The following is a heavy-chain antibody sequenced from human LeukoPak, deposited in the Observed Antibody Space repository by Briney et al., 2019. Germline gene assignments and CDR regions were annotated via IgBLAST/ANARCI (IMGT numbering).Heavy chain of an antibody. CDR2: IYSGGST. CDR3: ARGGDIVGDIRSAFDI. Sequence: PGGSLRLSCAVSGFTVSSNYMSWVRQAPGKGLEWVSVIYSGGSTYYADSVKGRFTISRHNSKNTLYLQMNSLRAEDTALYYCARGGDIVGDIRSAFDIWGPGTLVTVSS. J-gene: IGHJ3*02. CDR1: GFTVSSNY. V-gene: IGHV3-53*04. D-gene: IGHD1-26*01.